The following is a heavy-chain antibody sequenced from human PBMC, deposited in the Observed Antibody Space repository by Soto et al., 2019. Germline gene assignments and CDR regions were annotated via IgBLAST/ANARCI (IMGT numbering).Heavy chain of an antibody. D-gene: IGHD6-13*01. V-gene: IGHV1-3*01. CDR3: ARASSWLVTYY. CDR2: INAGNGNT. CDR1: GYTFTNYA. J-gene: IGHJ4*02. Sequence: QVQPVQSGAEVKKPGASVKVSCKASGYTFTNYAMHWVRQAPGQRLEWMGWINAGNGNTKYSQKFQGRVTITRDTSASIAYMELSSLRSEDTAVYYCARASSWLVTYYWGQGTLVTVSS.